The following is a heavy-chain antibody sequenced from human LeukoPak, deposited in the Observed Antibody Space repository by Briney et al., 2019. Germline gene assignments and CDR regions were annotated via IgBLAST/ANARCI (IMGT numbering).Heavy chain of an antibody. Sequence: VASVKVSCKASGYTFTGYYMHWVRQAPGQGLEWMGWINPNSGGTNYAQKFQGRVTMTRVTSISTAYMELSRLRSDDTAVYYCARDCTAVAGTWFDPWGQGTLVTVSS. CDR1: GYTFTGYY. D-gene: IGHD6-19*01. CDR2: INPNSGGT. CDR3: ARDCTAVAGTWFDP. J-gene: IGHJ5*02. V-gene: IGHV1-2*02.